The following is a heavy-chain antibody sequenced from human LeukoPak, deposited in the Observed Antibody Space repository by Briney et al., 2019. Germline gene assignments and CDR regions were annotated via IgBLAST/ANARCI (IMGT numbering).Heavy chain of an antibody. CDR2: ISYDGTNK. CDR3: ARVRGPKWELLNFAFDI. V-gene: IGHV3-30*03. J-gene: IGHJ3*02. Sequence: GGSLRLSCAASGFTFSSFGMHWVRQAPGKGLEWVAVISYDGTNKYYADSVKGRFTISRDNSKNTLHLQKNSLSAEDTSVYYCARVRGPKWELLNFAFDIRGQGTTVVVST. CDR1: GFTFSSFG. D-gene: IGHD1-26*01.